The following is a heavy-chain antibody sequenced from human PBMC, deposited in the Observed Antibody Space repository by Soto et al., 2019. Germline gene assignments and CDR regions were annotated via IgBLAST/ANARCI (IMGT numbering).Heavy chain of an antibody. CDR1: GFTFDDYA. J-gene: IGHJ1*01. CDR2: ISWNSGSI. CDR3: AKADGLEGYFQH. V-gene: IGHV3-9*01. D-gene: IGHD6-13*01. Sequence: EVQLVESGGGLVQPGRSLRLSCAASGFTFDDYAMHWVRQAPGKCLEWVSGISWNSGSIGYADSVKGRFTISRDNAKNSLYLQMNSLRAEDTALYYCAKADGLEGYFQHWCQGTLVTVSS.